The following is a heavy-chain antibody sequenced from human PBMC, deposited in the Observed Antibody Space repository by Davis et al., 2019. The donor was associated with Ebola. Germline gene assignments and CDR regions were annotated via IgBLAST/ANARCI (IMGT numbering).Heavy chain of an antibody. D-gene: IGHD1-26*01. J-gene: IGHJ4*02. Sequence: PGGSLRLSCAASGFTFSSYAMHWVRQAPGKGLEWVAVISYDGSNKYYADSVKGRFTISRDNSKNTLYLQMNSLRAEDTAVYYCARDSGSGSYSQYFDYWGQGTLVTVSS. CDR2: ISYDGSNK. CDR3: ARDSGSGSYSQYFDY. CDR1: GFTFSSYA. V-gene: IGHV3-30-3*01.